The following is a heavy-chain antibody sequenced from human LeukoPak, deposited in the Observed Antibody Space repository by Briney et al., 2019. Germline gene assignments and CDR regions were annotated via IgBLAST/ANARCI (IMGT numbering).Heavy chain of an antibody. CDR3: ARGHVGALDY. Sequence: GGSLRLSCAASGFTFTSSAMSWVRQAPGKGLEWVSAISDSGGSTYYADSVKGRFTISRDNSKNTLYLQMNSLRAEDTAVYYCARGHVGALDYWGQGTLVTVSS. D-gene: IGHD1-26*01. CDR2: ISDSGGST. CDR1: GFTFTSSA. J-gene: IGHJ4*02. V-gene: IGHV3-23*01.